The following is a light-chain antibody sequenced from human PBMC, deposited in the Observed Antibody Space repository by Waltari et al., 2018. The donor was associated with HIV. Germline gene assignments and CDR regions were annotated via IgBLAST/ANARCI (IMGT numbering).Light chain of an antibody. V-gene: IGKV1-6*02. CDR1: QVIGND. Sequence: AIQMTQSPSSLSASVGDRVTITCRASQVIGNDLGWYQQKPGQAPKALIYAASSLQTGIPSRFSGSRSGKDFTLTISSLQTEDSATYYCLQDGSFPLTFGPGTKVDV. CDR2: AAS. J-gene: IGKJ3*01. CDR3: LQDGSFPLT.